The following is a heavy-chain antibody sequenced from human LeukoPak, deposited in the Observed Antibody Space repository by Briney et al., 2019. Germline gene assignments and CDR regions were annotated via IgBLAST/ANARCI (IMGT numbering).Heavy chain of an antibody. CDR2: IYYSGST. Sequence: SETLSLTCTVSGGSISSSSYYWGWIRQPPGKGLEWIGSIYYSGSTNYNPSLKSRVTISVDTSKNQYSLKLSSVTAADTAVYYCARDKYYPYYFDYWGQGTLVTVSS. J-gene: IGHJ4*02. V-gene: IGHV4-39*07. D-gene: IGHD3-10*01. CDR3: ARDKYYPYYFDY. CDR1: GGSISSSSYY.